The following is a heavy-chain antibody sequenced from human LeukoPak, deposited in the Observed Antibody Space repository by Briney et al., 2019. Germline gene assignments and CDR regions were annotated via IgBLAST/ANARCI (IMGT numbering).Heavy chain of an antibody. V-gene: IGHV4-34*01. CDR2: INHSGST. CDR3: ASTRPRGN. Sequence: SETLSLTCAVYGGSFSGYYWSWIRQPPGKGLEWIGEINHSGSTNYNPSLKCRVTISVDTSKNQFSLKLSSVTAADTAVYYCASTRPRGNWGQGTLVTVSS. CDR1: GGSFSGYY. J-gene: IGHJ4*02. D-gene: IGHD3-10*01.